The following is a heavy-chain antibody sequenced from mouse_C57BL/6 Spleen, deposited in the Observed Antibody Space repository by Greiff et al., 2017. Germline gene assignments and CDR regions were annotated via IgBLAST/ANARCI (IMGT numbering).Heavy chain of an antibody. J-gene: IGHJ3*01. CDR2: IHPNSGST. V-gene: IGHV1-64*01. CDR1: GYTFTSYW. CDR3: ARERTWTSWFAY. Sequence: QVQLKQPGAELVKPGASVKLSCKASGYTFTSYWMHWVKQRPGQGLEWIGMIHPNSGSTNYNEKFKSKATLTVDKSSSTAYMQLSSLSSEDSAVYYCARERTWTSWFAYWGQGTLVTVSA.